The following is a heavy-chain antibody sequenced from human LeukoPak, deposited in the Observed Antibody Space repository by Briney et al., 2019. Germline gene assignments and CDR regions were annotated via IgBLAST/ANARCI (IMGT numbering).Heavy chain of an antibody. V-gene: IGHV3-23*01. Sequence: GGTLRLSCAASGFTFSSYGMSWVRQAPGKGLEWVSAISGSGGSTYYADSVKGRFTISRDNSKNTLYLQMNSLRAEDTAVYYCAKGILGITILTDYWGQGTLVTVSS. CDR1: GFTFSSYG. D-gene: IGHD3-9*01. J-gene: IGHJ4*02. CDR3: AKGILGITILTDY. CDR2: ISGSGGST.